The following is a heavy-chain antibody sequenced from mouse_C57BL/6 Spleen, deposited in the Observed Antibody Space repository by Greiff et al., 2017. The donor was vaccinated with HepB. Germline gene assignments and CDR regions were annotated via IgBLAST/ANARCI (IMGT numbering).Heavy chain of an antibody. J-gene: IGHJ3*01. CDR2: IDPETGGT. Sequence: VQLQQSGAELVRPGASVTLSCKASGYTFTDYEMHWVKQTPVHGLEWIGAIDPETGGTAYNQKFKGKAILTADKSSSTAYMELRSLTSEDSAVYYCTRPDYYGSSPWFAYWGQGTLVTVSA. CDR3: TRPDYYGSSPWFAY. V-gene: IGHV1-15*01. CDR1: GYTFTDYE. D-gene: IGHD1-1*01.